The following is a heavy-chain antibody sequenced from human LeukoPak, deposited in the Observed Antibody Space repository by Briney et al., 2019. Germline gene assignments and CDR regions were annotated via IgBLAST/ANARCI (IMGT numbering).Heavy chain of an antibody. J-gene: IGHJ4*02. D-gene: IGHD2/OR15-2a*01. CDR3: VSFYETY. CDR1: GSYW. CDR2: INSDGSWT. V-gene: IGHV3-74*01. Sequence: EGSLRLSCAASGSYWMHWVRQAPGKGLVWVSHINSDGSWTSYADSVKGRFTISKDNAKNTVYLQMHNLRAEDTAVYYCVSFYETYWGRGTLVTVSS.